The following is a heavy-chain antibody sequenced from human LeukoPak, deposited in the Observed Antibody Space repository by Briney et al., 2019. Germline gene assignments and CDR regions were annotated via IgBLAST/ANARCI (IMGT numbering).Heavy chain of an antibody. D-gene: IGHD7-27*01. V-gene: IGHV3-23*01. Sequence: PGGSLRLSCAASGFTPGFTFGNYAMSWVRQAPGKGLEWVSGVSGSGTTTYYADSVKGRFTISRDNSKNTLYLQMNSLTDEDRAVYYCARDGDRNFDYWGQGTLVTVSS. J-gene: IGHJ4*02. CDR3: ARDGDRNFDY. CDR2: VSGSGTTT. CDR1: GFTPGFTFGNYA.